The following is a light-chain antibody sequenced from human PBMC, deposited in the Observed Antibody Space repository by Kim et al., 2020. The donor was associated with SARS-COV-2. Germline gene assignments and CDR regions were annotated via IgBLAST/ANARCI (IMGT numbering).Light chain of an antibody. Sequence: SPGDRATLSCRASQSISNNVAWYQQKPGQAPSLLIYGASTRATGVPAMFSGSGSGTEFTLTISSLQSEDLAVYYCQQYDNWPPLTFGGGTKVDIK. CDR2: GAS. V-gene: IGKV3-15*01. CDR3: QQYDNWPPLT. J-gene: IGKJ4*01. CDR1: QSISNN.